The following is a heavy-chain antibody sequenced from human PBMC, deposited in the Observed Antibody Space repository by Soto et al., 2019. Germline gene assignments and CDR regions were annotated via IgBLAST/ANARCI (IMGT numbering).Heavy chain of an antibody. V-gene: IGHV1-46*03. CDR3: ARGQLPLRYCSGGSCYQYYFDY. CDR1: GYTFTSYY. J-gene: IGHJ4*02. D-gene: IGHD2-15*01. Sequence: QVQLVQSGAEVKKPGASVKVSCKASGYTFTSYYMHWVRQAPGQGLEWMGIINPSGGSTSYEQKFQGRVTMTRYTSTSTVYMELSSLRSEDTAVYYCARGQLPLRYCSGGSCYQYYFDYWGQGTLVTVSS. CDR2: INPSGGST.